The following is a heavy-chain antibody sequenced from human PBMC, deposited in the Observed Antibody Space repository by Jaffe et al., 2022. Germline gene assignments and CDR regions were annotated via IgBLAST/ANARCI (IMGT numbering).Heavy chain of an antibody. D-gene: IGHD3-10*01. V-gene: IGHV3-43D*04. CDR3: ARTRGSYWIYYFDY. J-gene: IGHJ4*02. CDR1: GFTFDDYA. Sequence: EVQLVESGGVVVQPGGSLRLSCAASGFTFDDYAMHWVRQAPGKGLEWVSLISWDGGSTYYADSVKGRFTISRDNSKNSLYLQMNSLRAEDTALYYCARTRGSYWIYYFDYWGQGTLVTVSS. CDR2: ISWDGGST.